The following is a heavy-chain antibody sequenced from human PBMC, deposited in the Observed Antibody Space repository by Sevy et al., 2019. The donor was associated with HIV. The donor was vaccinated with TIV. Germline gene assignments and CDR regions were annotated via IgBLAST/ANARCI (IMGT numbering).Heavy chain of an antibody. J-gene: IGHJ6*02. CDR1: GFTFSYAW. CDR2: IKSKPDGGTT. D-gene: IGHD2-21*02. Sequence: GGSLRLSCAASGFTFSYAWMSWVRQAPGKGLEWVGRIKSKPDGGTTDYAAPVKGRFTISRDDSKNTLYLQMNSLKTEATTVYYCTTDPITLLLVTDGMDVWGQGTPVTVSS. CDR3: TTDPITLLLVTDGMDV. V-gene: IGHV3-15*01.